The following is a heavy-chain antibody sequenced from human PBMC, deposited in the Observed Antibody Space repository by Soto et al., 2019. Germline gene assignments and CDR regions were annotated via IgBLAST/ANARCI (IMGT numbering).Heavy chain of an antibody. CDR2: IIPIFGTA. CDR3: ARGRAYCISTSCYYYYGMDV. J-gene: IGHJ6*02. D-gene: IGHD2-2*01. V-gene: IGHV1-69*13. Sequence: GASVKVSCKASGGTFSSYAISWVRQAPGQGLEWMGGIIPIFGTANYAQKFQGRVTITADESTSTAYMELSSLRSEDTAVYYCARGRAYCISTSCYYYYGMDVWGQGTTVTVSS. CDR1: GGTFSSYA.